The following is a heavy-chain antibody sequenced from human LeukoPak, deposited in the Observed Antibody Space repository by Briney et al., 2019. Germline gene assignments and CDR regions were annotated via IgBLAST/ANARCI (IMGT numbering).Heavy chain of an antibody. J-gene: IGHJ4*02. CDR1: AYSYTSYW. Sequence: GESLKISCKGSAYSYTSYWIGWVRQMPGKGLEWMGIIYLDDSDTIYSPSFQGQVSISADKSISTAYLQWSSLKAADTAMYYCVSPSSVAGYVEYWGQGALVIVSS. V-gene: IGHV5-51*01. CDR3: VSPSSVAGYVEY. D-gene: IGHD6-19*01. CDR2: IYLDDSDT.